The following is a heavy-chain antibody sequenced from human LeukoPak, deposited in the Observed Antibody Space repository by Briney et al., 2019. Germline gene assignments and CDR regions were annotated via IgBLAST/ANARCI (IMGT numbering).Heavy chain of an antibody. V-gene: IGHV3-7*03. CDR1: GFTFSSYW. CDR2: INHNGNVN. CDR3: ARGGGLDV. J-gene: IGHJ6*02. D-gene: IGHD3-16*01. Sequence: GGSLRRSCAASGFTFSSYWMNWARQAPGKGLEWVASINHNGNVNYYVDSVKGRFTISRDNAKNSLYLQMSNLRAEDTAVYFCARGGGLDVWGQGATVTVSS.